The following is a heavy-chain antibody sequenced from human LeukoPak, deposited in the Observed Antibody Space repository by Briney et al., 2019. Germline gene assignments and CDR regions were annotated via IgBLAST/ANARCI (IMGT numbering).Heavy chain of an antibody. D-gene: IGHD6-13*01. Sequence: SETLSLTCTVSGGSISSYYWSWLRQSPGKGLEWIGYIYDTGTTNYSPSLSSRVTISVDTSKNQFSLDLTSVTAADTAVYYCARQNPAASGQGLDYWGQGTLVTVSS. CDR3: ARQNPAASGQGLDY. J-gene: IGHJ4*02. CDR1: GGSISSYY. CDR2: IYDTGTT. V-gene: IGHV4-59*08.